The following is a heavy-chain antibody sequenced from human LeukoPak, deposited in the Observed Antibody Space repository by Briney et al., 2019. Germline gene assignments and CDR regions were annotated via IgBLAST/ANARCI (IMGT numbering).Heavy chain of an antibody. Sequence: KPSETLSLTCAVYGGSLSGYYWGWIRQPPGKGLEWIGSIYYSGSTYYKSSLKSRVTVSVGTSKNQFSLKLSSVTAADTAVYYCASLRERSYYARGFDYWGQGTLVTVSS. D-gene: IGHD1-26*01. V-gene: IGHV4-39*01. CDR3: ASLRERSYYARGFDY. CDR1: GGSLSGYY. J-gene: IGHJ4*02. CDR2: IYYSGST.